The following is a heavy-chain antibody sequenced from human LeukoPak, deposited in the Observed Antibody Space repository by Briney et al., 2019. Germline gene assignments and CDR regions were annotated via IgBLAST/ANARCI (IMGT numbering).Heavy chain of an antibody. CDR3: TRRHSSGWYVFDY. J-gene: IGHJ4*02. CDR1: GFTISSYG. V-gene: IGHV3-30*02. CDR2: IRYDGSNK. Sequence: PGGSLRLSCAASGFTISSYGMHWVRQAPGKGLEWVAFIRYDGSNKYYGDSVKGRFTISRDNSKNTLYLQMNSLRAEDTAVYYCTRRHSSGWYVFDYWGQGSRVAVSP. D-gene: IGHD6-19*01.